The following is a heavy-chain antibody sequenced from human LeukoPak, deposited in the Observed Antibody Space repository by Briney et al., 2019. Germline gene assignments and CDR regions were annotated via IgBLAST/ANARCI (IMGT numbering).Heavy chain of an antibody. Sequence: SETLSLTCAVYGGSFSGYYWSWIRQPPGKGLEWTGEINHSGSTNYNPSLKSRVTISVDTSKNQFSLKLSSVTAADTAVYYCARHEIKWLVSGAFDIWGQGTMVTVSS. J-gene: IGHJ3*02. CDR2: INHSGST. CDR3: ARHEIKWLVSGAFDI. D-gene: IGHD6-19*01. CDR1: GGSFSGYY. V-gene: IGHV4-34*01.